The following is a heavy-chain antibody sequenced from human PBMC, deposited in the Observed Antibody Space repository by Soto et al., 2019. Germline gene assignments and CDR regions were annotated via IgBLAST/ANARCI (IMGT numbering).Heavy chain of an antibody. Sequence: GGSLRLSYAASGFTFSSYSMNWVRQAPGKGLEWVSAISSSGSCIYYADSVKGRFTISRDNSKNTLYLQMNSLRAEDTAVYYCAKGPNPYYMDVWGKGTTVTVSS. V-gene: IGHV3-23*01. CDR2: ISSSGSCI. CDR3: AKGPNPYYMDV. J-gene: IGHJ6*03. CDR1: GFTFSSYS.